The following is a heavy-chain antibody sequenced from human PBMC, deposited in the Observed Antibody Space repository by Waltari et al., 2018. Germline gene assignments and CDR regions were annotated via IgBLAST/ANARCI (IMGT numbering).Heavy chain of an antibody. J-gene: IGHJ5*02. CDR1: GGSFSGYY. V-gene: IGHV4-34*01. Sequence: QVQLQQWGAGLLKPSETLSLTCAVYGGSFSGYYWSWLRQPPGKGREWIGEINHSGSTNYNPSLKSRVTISVDTSKNQFSLKLSSVTAADTAVYYCATKPTYYYDSSGYYSGWFDPWGQGTLVTVSS. D-gene: IGHD3-22*01. CDR2: INHSGST. CDR3: ATKPTYYYDSSGYYSGWFDP.